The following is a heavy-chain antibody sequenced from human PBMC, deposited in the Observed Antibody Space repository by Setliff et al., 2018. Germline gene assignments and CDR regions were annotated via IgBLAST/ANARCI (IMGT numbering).Heavy chain of an antibody. Sequence: PSETLSLTCSVLGDSLSSGSQYWAWIRQPPGKGLEWIGEINHSGSTNYNPSLKSRVTISVDTSKDQFSLKVNSVTAADTAVYYCARGADYHDTSGYSHWGQGTLVTVSS. V-gene: IGHV4-39*07. J-gene: IGHJ4*02. CDR1: GDSLSSGSQY. CDR3: ARGADYHDTSGYSH. D-gene: IGHD3-22*01. CDR2: INHSGST.